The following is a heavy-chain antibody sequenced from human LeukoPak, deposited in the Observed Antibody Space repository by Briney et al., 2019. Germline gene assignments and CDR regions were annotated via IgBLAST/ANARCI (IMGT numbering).Heavy chain of an antibody. J-gene: IGHJ3*02. CDR2: IYYSGST. Sequence: PSETLPLTCTVSGGSISSYYWSWIRQPPGKGLEWIGYIYYSGSTNYNPSLKSRVTISVDTSKNQFSLKLSSVTAADTAVYYCARGTPSSGWYRVWAFDIWGQGTMVTVSS. CDR3: ARGTPSSGWYRVWAFDI. V-gene: IGHV4-59*01. D-gene: IGHD6-19*01. CDR1: GGSISSYY.